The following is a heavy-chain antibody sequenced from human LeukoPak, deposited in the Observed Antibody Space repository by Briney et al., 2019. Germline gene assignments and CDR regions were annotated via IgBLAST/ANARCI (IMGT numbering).Heavy chain of an antibody. D-gene: IGHD6-13*01. Sequence: SETLSLTCAVYGGSFSGYYWSWIRQPPGKGLEWIGEINHSGSTNYNPSLKSRVTISVDTSKNQFSLKLSSVTAADTAVYYCARGEAAVEWFDPWGQGTLVTVSS. CDR2: INHSGST. V-gene: IGHV4-34*01. CDR1: GGSFSGYY. J-gene: IGHJ5*02. CDR3: ARGEAAVEWFDP.